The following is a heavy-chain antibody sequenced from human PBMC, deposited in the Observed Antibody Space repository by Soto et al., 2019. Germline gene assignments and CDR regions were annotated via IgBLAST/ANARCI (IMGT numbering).Heavy chain of an antibody. J-gene: IGHJ3*02. Sequence: GGSLRLSCAASGSAFSSHPMSWVRQAPEKGLEWVAGISDSGSLTYNADSVRGRFTISRDNSKNTLYLQMNSLRAEDTAVYYCARRTFGSSRSFDIWGQGTMVTVSS. CDR2: ISDSGSLT. D-gene: IGHD6-6*01. V-gene: IGHV3-23*01. CDR3: ARRTFGSSRSFDI. CDR1: GSAFSSHP.